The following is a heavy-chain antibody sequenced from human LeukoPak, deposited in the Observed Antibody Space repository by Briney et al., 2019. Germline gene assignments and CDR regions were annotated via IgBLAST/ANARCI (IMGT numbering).Heavy chain of an antibody. CDR2: IYYNGNT. Sequence: PSETLSLTCSVSDGSINSYYWNWIRRPPGKGLEWIGYIYYNGNTNYSPSLKSRVTMSVDTSKNLFSLKVSSVTAADTAVYYCARGRSNYCGMDVWGQGTTVTVSS. J-gene: IGHJ6*02. CDR3: ARGRSNYCGMDV. V-gene: IGHV4-59*01. CDR1: DGSINSYY. D-gene: IGHD1-26*01.